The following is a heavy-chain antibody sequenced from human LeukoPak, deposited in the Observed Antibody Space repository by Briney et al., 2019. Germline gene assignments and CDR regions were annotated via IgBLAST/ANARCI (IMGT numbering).Heavy chain of an antibody. J-gene: IGHJ6*02. CDR2: IFHSGGT. V-gene: IGHV4-31*03. Sequence: PSETLSLTCTVSGGXISSGSYYWSWIRQHPVKGLEWIGYIFHSGGTYYNPSLKSRVTMSVDTSKNQFSLYLTSVTAADTAVYYCARDSGYGSGSSGLDVWGQGTTVTVSS. CDR1: GGXISSGSYY. D-gene: IGHD3-10*01. CDR3: ARDSGYGSGSSGLDV.